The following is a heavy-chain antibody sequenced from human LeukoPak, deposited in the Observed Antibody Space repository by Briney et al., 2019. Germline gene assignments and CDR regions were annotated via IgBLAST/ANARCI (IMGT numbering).Heavy chain of an antibody. D-gene: IGHD3-10*01. Sequence: GGSLRLSCAASGFTFSSYGMHWVRQAPGKGLEWVAFIRYDGSSKYYADSVKGRFTISRDNSKNTLYLQMNSLRAEDTAVYYCARRGPPRTMLRGVKSGWFDPWGQGTLVTVSS. V-gene: IGHV3-30*02. J-gene: IGHJ5*02. CDR3: ARRGPPRTMLRGVKSGWFDP. CDR1: GFTFSSYG. CDR2: IRYDGSSK.